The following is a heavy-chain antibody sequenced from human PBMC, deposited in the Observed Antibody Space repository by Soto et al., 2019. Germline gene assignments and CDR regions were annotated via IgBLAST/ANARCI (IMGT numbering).Heavy chain of an antibody. D-gene: IGHD2-2*01. CDR3: ARGIRLPAAMKYYYYMDV. J-gene: IGHJ6*03. Sequence: GASVKVSCKASEYTFSSYDINWVRLATGQGLEWMGWMNPNSGNTGYAQKFQGRVTMTRNTSISTAYMELSSLRSEDTAVYYCARGIRLPAAMKYYYYMDVWGKGTTVTVSS. V-gene: IGHV1-8*01. CDR2: MNPNSGNT. CDR1: EYTFSSYD.